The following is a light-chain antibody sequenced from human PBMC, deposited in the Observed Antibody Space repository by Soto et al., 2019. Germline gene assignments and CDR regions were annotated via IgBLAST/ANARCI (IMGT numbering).Light chain of an antibody. CDR1: QSVSNN. V-gene: IGKV3-15*01. CDR3: QQYNKWPPWT. CDR2: GAA. J-gene: IGKJ1*01. Sequence: EIVMTQSPATLSVSPGERATLSCRASQSVSNNLAWYQQKPGQAPRHLIYGAATRATGTPARFSGSGSGTEFTLTISSLQSEDFAVYYCQQYNKWPPWTFGQGTKVEIK.